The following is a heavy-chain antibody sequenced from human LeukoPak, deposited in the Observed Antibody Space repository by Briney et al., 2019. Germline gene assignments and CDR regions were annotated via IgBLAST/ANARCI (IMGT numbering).Heavy chain of an antibody. CDR3: ARVRIQLWSSKYYFDY. CDR1: GGSFSGYY. J-gene: IGHJ4*02. D-gene: IGHD5-18*01. CDR2: INHSGST. V-gene: IGHV4-34*01. Sequence: SETLSLTCAVYGGSFSGYYWSWIRQPPGKGLEWIGEINHSGSTNYNPSLKSRVTISVDTSKNRFSLKLSSVTAADTAVYYCARVRIQLWSSKYYFDYWGQGTLVTVSS.